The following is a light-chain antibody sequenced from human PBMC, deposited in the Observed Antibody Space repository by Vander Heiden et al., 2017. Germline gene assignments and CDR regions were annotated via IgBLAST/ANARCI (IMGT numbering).Light chain of an antibody. CDR3: RSYGSSLRGAVV. V-gene: IGLV1-40*01. J-gene: IGLJ2*01. CDR1: STNNGAGYA. CDR2: GKK. Sequence: VLTAPPAVCAPPLQRATNPTTGSSTNNGAGYAVHWCQQHPGTAPITLIYGKKNRRSGVPPRCSGSKTGSSASPAVTGRQAADEADYYCRSYGSSLRGAVVFGGGTKLTVL.